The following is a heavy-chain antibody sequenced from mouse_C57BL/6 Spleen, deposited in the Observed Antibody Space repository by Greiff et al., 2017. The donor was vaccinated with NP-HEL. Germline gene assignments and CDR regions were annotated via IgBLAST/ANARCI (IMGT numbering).Heavy chain of an antibody. CDR3: AKLLLRYYAMDY. CDR1: GYTFTSYW. J-gene: IGHJ4*01. V-gene: IGHV1-7*01. CDR2: INPSSGYT. D-gene: IGHD1-1*01. Sequence: QVQLQQSGAELAKPGASVKLSCKASGYTFTSYWMHWVKQRPGQGLEWIGYINPSSGYTKYNQKFKDKATLTADKSSSTAYMQLSSLTYEDSAGYYCAKLLLRYYAMDYWGQGTSVTVSS.